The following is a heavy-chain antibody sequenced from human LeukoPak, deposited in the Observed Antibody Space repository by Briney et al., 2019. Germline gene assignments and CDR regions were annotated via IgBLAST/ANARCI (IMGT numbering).Heavy chain of an antibody. CDR2: INHSGST. CDR3: ARHEKYCSSTSCRIRTPRRYYYYYMDV. CDR1: GYSVSSGYY. D-gene: IGHD2-2*01. V-gene: IGHV4-38-2*02. Sequence: SETLSLTCTVPGYSVSSGYYWGWIRQPPGKGLEWIGEINHSGSTNYNPSLKSRVTISVDTSKNQFSLKLSSVTAADTAVYYCARHEKYCSSTSCRIRTPRRYYYYYMDVWGKGTTVTISS. J-gene: IGHJ6*03.